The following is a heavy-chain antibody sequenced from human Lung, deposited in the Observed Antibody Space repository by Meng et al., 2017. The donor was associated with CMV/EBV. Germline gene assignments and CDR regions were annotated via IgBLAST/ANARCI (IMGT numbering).Heavy chain of an antibody. CDR2: IKEDGSEK. CDR3: ARDPYIKAFEL. D-gene: IGHD4-11*01. CDR1: GFMFSRFW. Sequence: ESXKISCAASGFMFSRFWMTWLRQVPGRGPELVAHIKEDGSEKYFVASVKGRCTISRDNAKNSLYLQINSLRVEDTAVYYCARDPYIKAFELWGQRTMVXVSS. J-gene: IGHJ3*01. V-gene: IGHV3-7*01.